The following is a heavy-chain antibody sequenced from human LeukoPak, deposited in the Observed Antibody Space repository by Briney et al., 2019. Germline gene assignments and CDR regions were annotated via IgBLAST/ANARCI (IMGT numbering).Heavy chain of an antibody. CDR2: INPNSGGT. V-gene: IGHV1-2*02. CDR1: GYTFTGYY. Sequence: ASVKVSCKASGYTFTGYYMHCVRQAPGQGLEWMGWINPNSGGTNYAQKFQGRVTMTRDTSISTAYMELSRLRPDDTAVYYCARSHYYDSSGLFDPWGQGTLVTVSS. CDR3: ARSHYYDSSGLFDP. D-gene: IGHD3-22*01. J-gene: IGHJ5*02.